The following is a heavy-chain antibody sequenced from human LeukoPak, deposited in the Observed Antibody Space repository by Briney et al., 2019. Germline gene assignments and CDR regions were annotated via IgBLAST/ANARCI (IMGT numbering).Heavy chain of an antibody. CDR2: IYYSGST. CDR1: GGSVSSYY. V-gene: IGHV4-59*08. J-gene: IGHJ5*02. CDR3: ARLQVHCGGDCYTRWFDP. Sequence: SETLSLTCTVSGGSVSSYYWSWIRQPPGKGLEWIAYIYYSGSTKYNPSFKSRVTISLDRSKNQFSLKLRSVTAADTAVYYCARLQVHCGGDCYTRWFDPWGQGTLVTVSS. D-gene: IGHD2-21*02.